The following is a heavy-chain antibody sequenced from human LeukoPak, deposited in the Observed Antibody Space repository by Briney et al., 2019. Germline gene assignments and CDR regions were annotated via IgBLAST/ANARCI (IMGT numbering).Heavy chain of an antibody. CDR3: ALSRTLDY. V-gene: IGHV3-7*01. J-gene: IGHJ4*02. CDR1: GFIFSSYW. CDR2: IKQDGSEK. Sequence: GSLRLSCAASGFIFSSYWMSWVRQAPGKGLEWVANIKQDGSEKYYVDSVKGRFTISRDNAKNSLYVQTNSLRAEDTAVYYCALSRTLDYWGQGTLVTVSS.